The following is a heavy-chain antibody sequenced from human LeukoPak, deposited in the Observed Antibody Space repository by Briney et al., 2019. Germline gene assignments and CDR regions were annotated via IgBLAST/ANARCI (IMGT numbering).Heavy chain of an antibody. CDR1: GFTFSSYG. D-gene: IGHD3-22*01. CDR3: AKDDNYYDSSGYSD. CDR2: IRYDGSNK. J-gene: IGHJ4*02. V-gene: IGHV3-30*02. Sequence: GGSLRLSCAASGFTFSSYGMHWVRQPPGKGLEGVAFIRYDGSNKYYADSVKGRFTISRDNSKNTLYLQMNSLRAEDTAVYYCAKDDNYYDSSGYSDWSQGTPVTVSS.